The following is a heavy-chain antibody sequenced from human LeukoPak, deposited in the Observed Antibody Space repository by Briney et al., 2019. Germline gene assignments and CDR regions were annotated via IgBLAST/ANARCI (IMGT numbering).Heavy chain of an antibody. CDR2: IYYSGST. V-gene: IGHV4-59*12. CDR3: ARDPYSNSYYFDY. J-gene: IGHJ4*02. Sequence: SETLSLTCTVSVDSFNSYYWSWIRQPPGKGLEWIGYIYYSGSTNYNPSLKSRVTISVDTSKNQFSLKLSSVTAADTAVYYCARDPYSNSYYFDYWGQGTLVTVSS. D-gene: IGHD4-11*01. CDR1: VDSFNSYY.